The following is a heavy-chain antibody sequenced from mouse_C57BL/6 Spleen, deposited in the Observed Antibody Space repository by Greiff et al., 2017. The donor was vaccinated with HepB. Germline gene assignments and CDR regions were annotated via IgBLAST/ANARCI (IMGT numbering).Heavy chain of an antibody. CDR1: GFNIKDDY. J-gene: IGHJ2*01. CDR3: TEGVTFDY. V-gene: IGHV14-4*01. D-gene: IGHD2-5*01. Sequence: EVQLQQSGAELVRPGASVKLSCTASGFNIKDDYMHWVKQRPEQGLEWIGWIDPENGDTEYASKFQGKATITADTSSNTAYLQLSSLTSEDTAVYYCTEGVTFDYWGQGTTLTVSS. CDR2: IDPENGDT.